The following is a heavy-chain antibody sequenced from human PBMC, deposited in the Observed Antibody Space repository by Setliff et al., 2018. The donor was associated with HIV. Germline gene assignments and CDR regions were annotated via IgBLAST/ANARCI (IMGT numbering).Heavy chain of an antibody. V-gene: IGHV3-21*05. J-gene: IGHJ5*02. D-gene: IGHD1-20*01. Sequence: PGGSLRLSCAASGFTFSDYPMNWVRQAPGKGLEWVSHIYPDSNEIYADSVKGRFTISRDNSKNTLYLQMNSLRAEDTAVYYCARYKWNNWIFGWFDPWGQGTQVTVSS. CDR1: GFTFSDYP. CDR3: ARYKWNNWIFGWFDP. CDR2: IYPDSNE.